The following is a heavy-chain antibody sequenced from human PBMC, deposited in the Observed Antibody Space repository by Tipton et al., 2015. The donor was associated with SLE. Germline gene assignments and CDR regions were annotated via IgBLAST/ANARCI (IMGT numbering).Heavy chain of an antibody. CDR1: GGSISSYY. CDR2: IYYSGST. V-gene: IGHV4-59*01. D-gene: IGHD6-19*01. CDR3: TRAPTYSSGWFDY. Sequence: TLSLTCAVSGGSISSYYWSWIRQPPGKGLEWIGCIYYSGSTTYNPSLKSRVTISVDTSKNQFSLKLSSVTAADTAVYYCTRAPTYSSGWFDYWGQGTLVTVSS. J-gene: IGHJ4*02.